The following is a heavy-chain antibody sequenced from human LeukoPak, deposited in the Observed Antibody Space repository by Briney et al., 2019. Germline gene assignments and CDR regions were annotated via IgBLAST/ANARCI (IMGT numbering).Heavy chain of an antibody. CDR1: GFTFSSYA. V-gene: IGHV3-23*01. CDR3: AKDLAEIQLWLKTFDY. J-gene: IGHJ4*02. Sequence: GGSLRLSCAASGFTFSSYAMSWVRQAPGEGLEWVSAISGSGGSTYYADSVKGRFTISRDNSKNTLYLQMNSLRAEDTAVYYCAKDLAEIQLWLKTFDYWGQGTLVTVSS. CDR2: ISGSGGST. D-gene: IGHD5-18*01.